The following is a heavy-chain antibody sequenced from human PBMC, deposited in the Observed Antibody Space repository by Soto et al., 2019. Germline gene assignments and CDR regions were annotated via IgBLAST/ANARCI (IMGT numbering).Heavy chain of an antibody. V-gene: IGHV4-39*02. CDR2: IYYTGST. J-gene: IGHJ4*01. Sequence: PSETLSLTCTVSGGSISSSSYYWGWIRQPPGKGLEWIASIYYTGSTYYNPSLKSRVTISVDTSKNQYALKLRSVTAADTAVYYCARDTGYDRLRDHWVHGTLVTVSS. CDR3: ARDTGYDRLRDH. D-gene: IGHD5-12*01. CDR1: GGSISSSSYY.